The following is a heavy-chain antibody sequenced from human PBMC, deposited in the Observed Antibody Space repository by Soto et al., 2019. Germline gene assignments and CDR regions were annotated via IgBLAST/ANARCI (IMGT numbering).Heavy chain of an antibody. CDR2: SRNKLNSYIT. V-gene: IGHV3-72*01. CDR3: ARVPVVLTAIKRAYFEC. J-gene: IGHJ4*02. CDR1: VCAFSDHY. Sequence: PVGSLRLSCASSVCAFSDHYMDCVRQSPGKWLEWVGRSRNKLNSYITEYAASVKGRFTISRDDSKNSLYLQMKSLISADTAVYYCARVPVVLTAIKRAYFECLGQGTLVIV. D-gene: IGHD2-21*02.